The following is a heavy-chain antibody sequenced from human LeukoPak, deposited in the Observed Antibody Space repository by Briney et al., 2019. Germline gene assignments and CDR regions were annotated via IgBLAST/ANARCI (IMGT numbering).Heavy chain of an antibody. V-gene: IGHV4-39*01. CDR3: ARQGLLGDYVWGSYRYTDY. D-gene: IGHD3-16*02. CDR2: IYYSGST. CDR1: GGSISSSSYY. J-gene: IGHJ4*02. Sequence: SETLSLTCTVSGGSISSSSYYWGWIRQPPGRGLEWIGSIYYSGSTYYNPSLKSRVTISVDTSKNQFSLKLSSVTAADTAVYYYARQGLLGDYVWGSYRYTDYWGQGTLVTVSS.